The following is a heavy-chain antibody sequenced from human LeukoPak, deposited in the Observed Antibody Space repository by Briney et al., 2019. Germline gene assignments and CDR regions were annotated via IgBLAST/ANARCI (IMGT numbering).Heavy chain of an antibody. CDR3: ASGGNYYDSNLFWAGMPVNWYYYYYMDV. Sequence: SETLSLTRTVSGYSISSGYYWGWIRQPPGKGLEWIGSIYHSGSTYYNPSLKSRVTISVDTSKNQFSLKLSSVTAADTAVYYCASGGNYYDSNLFWAGMPVNWYYYYYMDVWGKGTTVTVSS. CDR2: IYHSGST. CDR1: GYSISSGYY. V-gene: IGHV4-38-2*02. J-gene: IGHJ6*03. D-gene: IGHD3-22*01.